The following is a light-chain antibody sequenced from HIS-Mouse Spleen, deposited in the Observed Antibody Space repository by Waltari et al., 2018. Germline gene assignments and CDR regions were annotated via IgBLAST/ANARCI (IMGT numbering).Light chain of an antibody. Sequence: SYELTQPSSVSVSPVQTARITCSGAVLAKKYARWFQQKPGQAPVLVIYKDSGRPSGIPERFSGSSSGTTVTLTISGAQVEDEADYYCYSAADNSGVFGGGTKLTVL. CDR1: VLAKKY. CDR3: YSAADNSGV. V-gene: IGLV3-27*01. J-gene: IGLJ2*01. CDR2: KDS.